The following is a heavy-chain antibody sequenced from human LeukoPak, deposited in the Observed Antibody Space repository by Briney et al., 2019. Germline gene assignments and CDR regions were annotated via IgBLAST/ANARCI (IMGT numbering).Heavy chain of an antibody. J-gene: IGHJ4*02. CDR3: ARGLDDTGDMPDYFDC. CDR2: IKEDGSEH. V-gene: IGHV3-7*01. Sequence: PGGSLRLSCAASGFTFSSYWMSWVRQAPGKGLEWVAYIKEDGSEHYYVDSVKGRFTISRDNAKNSLYLQMNSLRVEDTAVYYCARGLDDTGDMPDYFDCRGQGTLLTVSS. CDR1: GFTFSSYW. D-gene: IGHD7-27*01.